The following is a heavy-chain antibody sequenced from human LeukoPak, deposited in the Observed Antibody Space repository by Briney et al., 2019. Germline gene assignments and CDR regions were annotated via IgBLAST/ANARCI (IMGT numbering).Heavy chain of an antibody. Sequence: ASVTVSCKASGGTFSSYAISWVRQAPGQGLEWMGGIIPIFGTANYAQKFQGRVTITADESTSTAYMELSSLRSEDTAVYYCARGETYYYDSSGKSYYYYYGMDVWGQGTTVTVSS. D-gene: IGHD3-22*01. CDR2: IIPIFGTA. V-gene: IGHV1-69*13. CDR3: ARGETYYYDSSGKSYYYYYGMDV. J-gene: IGHJ6*02. CDR1: GGTFSSYA.